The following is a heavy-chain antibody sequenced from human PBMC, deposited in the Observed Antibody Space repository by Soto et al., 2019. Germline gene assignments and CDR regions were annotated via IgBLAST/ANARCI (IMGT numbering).Heavy chain of an antibody. D-gene: IGHD1-26*01. CDR3: ARRYGGNFDY. CDR1: GGSINSYY. Sequence: QVQLQESGPGLVKPSETLSLTCTVSGGSINSYYWSWIRQPPGKGLEWIGYIYYSGSTNYNPSLKSRVTISVDTSKNQFSLKLRSVTGADTAGYYCARRYGGNFDYWGQGTLVTVSS. CDR2: IYYSGST. J-gene: IGHJ4*02. V-gene: IGHV4-59*01.